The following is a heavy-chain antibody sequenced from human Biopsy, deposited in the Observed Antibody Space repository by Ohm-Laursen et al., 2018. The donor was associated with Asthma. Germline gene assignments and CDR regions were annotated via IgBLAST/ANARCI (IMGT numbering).Heavy chain of an antibody. CDR3: VSPLGDYYDSSGYYYASLGY. J-gene: IGHJ4*02. CDR2: INAGNGNT. D-gene: IGHD3-22*01. V-gene: IGHV1-3*01. Sequence: ASVTASCKASGYTFISYAIHWVRQAPGQRLEWMGWINAGNGNTKYSQKSQGRVTITRDTSANRAYMDLSSLRSEDTAVSYCVSPLGDYYDSSGYYYASLGYWGLGTLVIVSS. CDR1: GYTFISYA.